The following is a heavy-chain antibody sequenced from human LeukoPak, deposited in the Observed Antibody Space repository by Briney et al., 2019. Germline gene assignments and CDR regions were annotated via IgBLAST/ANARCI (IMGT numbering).Heavy chain of an antibody. J-gene: IGHJ4*02. CDR3: AKTSGSPLDY. CDR2: ISSSSSTI. CDR1: GFTFSSYS. V-gene: IGHV3-48*01. D-gene: IGHD1-26*01. Sequence: PGGSLRLSCAASGFTFSSYSMNWVRQAPGKGLEWVSYISSSSSTIYYADSVKGRFTISRDNAKNSLYLQMNSLRAEDTAVYYCAKTSGSPLDYWGQGTLVTVSS.